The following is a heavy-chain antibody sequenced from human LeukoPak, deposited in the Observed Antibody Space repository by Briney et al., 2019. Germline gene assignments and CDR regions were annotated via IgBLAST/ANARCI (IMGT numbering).Heavy chain of an antibody. CDR3: ARAGSGWYLREFDC. CDR1: GFTFTDHY. Sequence: ASVKVSCKASGFTFTDHYVHWVRQAPGQGLEWMGWINPNSGGTNYAQKFQGRVTMTRDTSISTAYMELSRLRSDDTAVYYCARAGSGWYLREFDCWGQGTLVTVSS. J-gene: IGHJ4*02. CDR2: INPNSGGT. V-gene: IGHV1-2*02. D-gene: IGHD6-19*01.